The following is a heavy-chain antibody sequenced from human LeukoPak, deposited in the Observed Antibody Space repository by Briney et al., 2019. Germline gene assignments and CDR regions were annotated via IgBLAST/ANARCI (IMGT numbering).Heavy chain of an antibody. CDR2: ISSGGSST. V-gene: IGHV3-23*01. D-gene: IGHD6-19*01. CDR1: GFTLSYYA. J-gene: IGHJ4*02. Sequence: GGSLRLSCAASGFTLSYYAMTGVRQAPGKGLEGISGISSGGSSTFYADSVKGRFTVSRDNSRNTLFLQMNSLRGEDTAVYYCAKSVAGKGHLLRAEPDYWGQGVLVSVSS. CDR3: AKSVAGKGHLLRAEPDY.